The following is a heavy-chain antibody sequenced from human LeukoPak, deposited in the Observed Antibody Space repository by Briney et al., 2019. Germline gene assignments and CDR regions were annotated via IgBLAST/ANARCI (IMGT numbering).Heavy chain of an antibody. D-gene: IGHD4-11*01. CDR3: ARMGWPYSTYPRDWFDP. CDR1: GFTFSAYL. J-gene: IGHJ5*02. Sequence: AGGSLRLSCTASGFTFSAYLMSWVRQAPGKGLEWVANIKQDGSEKYYVDSVKGRLTISRDNAKKSLYLQMNSLRAEDTGVYYCARMGWPYSTYPRDWFDPWGQGTLVTVSS. V-gene: IGHV3-7*05. CDR2: IKQDGSEK.